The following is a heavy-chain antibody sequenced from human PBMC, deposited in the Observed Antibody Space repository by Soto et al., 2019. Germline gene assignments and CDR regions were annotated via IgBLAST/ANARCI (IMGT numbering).Heavy chain of an antibody. CDR3: AKDGGTKTIFGVVIIALTYYFDY. CDR1: GFTFSSYG. V-gene: IGHV3-30*18. J-gene: IGHJ4*02. Sequence: QVQLVESWGGVVQPGRSLRLSCAASGFTFSSYGMHWVRQAPGKGLEWVAVISYDGSNKYYADSVKGRFTISRDNSKNTLYLQMNSLRAEDTAVYYCAKDGGTKTIFGVVIIALTYYFDYWGQGTLVTVSS. D-gene: IGHD3-3*01. CDR2: ISYDGSNK.